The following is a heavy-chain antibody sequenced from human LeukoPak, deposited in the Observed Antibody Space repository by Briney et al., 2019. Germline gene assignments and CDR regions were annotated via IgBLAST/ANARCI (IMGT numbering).Heavy chain of an antibody. J-gene: IGHJ4*02. Sequence: GSLRLSCAASGFTFGSCWMNWIRQPPGKGLEWIGSSYYSGSAYYNPSLKSRVTISVDTSKNQFSLKLSSVTAADTAVYYCASLYYYDSDYWGQGTLVTVSS. CDR2: SYYSGSA. V-gene: IGHV4-39*01. CDR1: GFTFGSCW. CDR3: ASLYYYDSDY. D-gene: IGHD3-22*01.